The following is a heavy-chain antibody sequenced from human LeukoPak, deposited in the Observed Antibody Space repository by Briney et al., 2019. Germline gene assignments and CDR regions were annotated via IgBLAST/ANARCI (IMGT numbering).Heavy chain of an antibody. CDR3: AWVVVPAATKWYYFDY. D-gene: IGHD2-2*01. J-gene: IGHJ4*02. V-gene: IGHV3-21*01. CDR1: GFTFSSYS. Sequence: GGSLRLSCAASGFTFSSYSMNWVRQAPGKGLEWVSSISSSSSYIYYADSVKGRFTISRDNAKNSLYLQMNSLRAEDTAVYYCAWVVVPAATKWYYFDYWGQGTLVIVSS. CDR2: ISSSSSYI.